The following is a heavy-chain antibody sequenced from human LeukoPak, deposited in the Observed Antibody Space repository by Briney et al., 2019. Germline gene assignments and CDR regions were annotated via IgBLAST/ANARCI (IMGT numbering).Heavy chain of an antibody. Sequence: GGSLRLSCAASEFTFSSYWMHWVRQAPGKGLVWVSRINNDGSSTNYADSVKGRFTISRDNAKNTVYLQMSSLRAEDTAVYYCARGWQQPFDYWGQGTLVTVSS. J-gene: IGHJ4*02. CDR1: EFTFSSYW. CDR2: INNDGSST. CDR3: ARGWQQPFDY. V-gene: IGHV3-74*01. D-gene: IGHD5-24*01.